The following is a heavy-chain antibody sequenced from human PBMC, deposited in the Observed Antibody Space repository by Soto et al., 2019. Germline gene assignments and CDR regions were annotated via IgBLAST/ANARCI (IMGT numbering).Heavy chain of an antibody. Sequence: PGESLKISCKGSGYSFTNYWIGWVRQMPGKGLEWMAIIYPGDSNTRYNPSFQGQVTISADKSFSTAYLQWSSLRASDSALYYCARQYCTNGGCYRGFDYWGHGILLTVSA. J-gene: IGHJ4*01. CDR1: GYSFTNYW. CDR2: IYPGDSNT. CDR3: ARQYCTNGGCYRGFDY. D-gene: IGHD2-8*01. V-gene: IGHV5-51*01.